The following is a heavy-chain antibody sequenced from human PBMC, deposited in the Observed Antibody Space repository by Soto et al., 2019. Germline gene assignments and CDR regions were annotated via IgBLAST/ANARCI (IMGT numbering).Heavy chain of an antibody. V-gene: IGHV1-3*01. D-gene: IGHD2-15*01. Sequence: QVPLVQSGAEVKKPGASVKVSCKASGYTFTSYAMHWVRQAPGQRLEWMGWINAGNGNTKYSQKFQGRVTITRDTSACTAYMELSSLRSEDTAVYYCARKRGVVVAANNWFDPWGQGTLVTVSS. CDR2: INAGNGNT. CDR1: GYTFTSYA. CDR3: ARKRGVVVAANNWFDP. J-gene: IGHJ5*02.